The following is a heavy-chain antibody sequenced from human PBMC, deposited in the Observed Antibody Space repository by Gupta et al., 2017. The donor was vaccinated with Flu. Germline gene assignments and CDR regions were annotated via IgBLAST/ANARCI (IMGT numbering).Heavy chain of an antibody. J-gene: IGHJ3*02. V-gene: IGHV3-21*01. CDR3: ARDFDPCEHGALDVFDI. D-gene: IGHD3-9*01. Sequence: EVQLVDSGGGLVKPGGCLRLSCAASRFTFSIYSMNGVSTSPDTGLAWVSSISSSGRTTYYGDSVKCRFTISRDNAKNSLYLQMNSLRADDTAVYYCARDFDPCEHGALDVFDIWGQGAMVTGSS. CDR2: ISSSGRTT. CDR1: RFTFSIYS.